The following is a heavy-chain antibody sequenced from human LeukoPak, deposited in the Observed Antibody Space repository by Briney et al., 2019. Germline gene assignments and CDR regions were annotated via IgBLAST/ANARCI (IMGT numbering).Heavy chain of an antibody. CDR2: ITRSGAAK. D-gene: IGHD2-21*01. CDR3: AKDHPSCGGRDCLLFDS. Sequence: GGSLRLSCAASGFTFDDYGMSWGRQAPGKGLEWVSTITRSGAAKYYADSVKGRFTISRDNSKNTLYLQMDSLSAEDTALYYCAKDHPSCGGRDCLLFDSWGQGTLVTVSS. CDR1: GFTFDDYG. V-gene: IGHV3-23*01. J-gene: IGHJ4*02.